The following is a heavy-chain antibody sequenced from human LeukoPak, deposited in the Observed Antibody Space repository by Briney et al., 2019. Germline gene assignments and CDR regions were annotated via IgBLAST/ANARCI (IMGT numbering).Heavy chain of an antibody. CDR3: ARDGVADGLYLDS. Sequence: GGSLRLSCAPSGFTFSHYWMSWVRQAPGKGLERVADINQDGSEKYYVDSVKGRFTISRDNTKNSLSLQMNSLRAEDTAVYFCARDGVADGLYLDSWGQGALVTVSS. CDR2: INQDGSEK. D-gene: IGHD6-13*01. V-gene: IGHV3-7*01. J-gene: IGHJ4*02. CDR1: GFTFSHYW.